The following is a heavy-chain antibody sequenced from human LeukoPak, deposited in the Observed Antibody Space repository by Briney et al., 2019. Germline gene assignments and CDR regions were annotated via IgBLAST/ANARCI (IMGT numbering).Heavy chain of an antibody. D-gene: IGHD3-16*01. J-gene: IGHJ5*02. CDR2: IASDGITT. Sequence: GGSLRLSCAASGFTLNNHWMYWVRQAPGKGLVWVSRIASDGITTNYADSVKGRFTISRDNAKNTLSLQMNSLRAEDTPVYYCGRSLLTAVKCCDLWGQGTLVTVSS. CDR1: GFTLNNHW. V-gene: IGHV3-74*01. CDR3: GRSLLTAVKCCDL.